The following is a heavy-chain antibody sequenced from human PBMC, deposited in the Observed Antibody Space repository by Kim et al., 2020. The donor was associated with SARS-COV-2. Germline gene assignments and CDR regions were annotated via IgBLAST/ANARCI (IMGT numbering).Heavy chain of an antibody. CDR3: ATLADPYSSSWYADY. D-gene: IGHD6-13*01. CDR2: IYHSGST. V-gene: IGHV4-30-2*01. Sequence: SETLSLTCAVSGGSISSGGYSWSWIRQPPGKGLEWIGYIYHSGSTYYNPSLKSRVTISVDRSKNQFSLKLSSLTAADTAVYYCATLADPYSSSWYADYWG. J-gene: IGHJ4*01. CDR1: GGSISSGGYS.